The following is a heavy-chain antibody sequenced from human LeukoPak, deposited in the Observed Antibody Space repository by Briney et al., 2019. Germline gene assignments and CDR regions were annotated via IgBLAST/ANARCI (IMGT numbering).Heavy chain of an antibody. CDR1: GFTFSSYG. D-gene: IGHD4-23*01. V-gene: IGHV3-30*18. J-gene: IGHJ4*02. CDR2: MSYDGSNK. Sequence: GGSLRLSCAASGFTFSSYGMHWVRQAPGKGLEWVAVMSYDGSNKYYADSVKGRFTISRDNSKNTLYLQMNSLRAEDTAVYYCAKGWSGGNDWGQGTLVTVSS. CDR3: AKGWSGGND.